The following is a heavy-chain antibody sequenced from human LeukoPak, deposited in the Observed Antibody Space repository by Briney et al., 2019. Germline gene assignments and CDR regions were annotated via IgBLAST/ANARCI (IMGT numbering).Heavy chain of an antibody. CDR3: ASPSSGQSFDI. Sequence: GGSLRLSCAASGFTFDDYAMHWVRQAPGKGLEWVSVIYTGGNTYYADSVKGRFTISRDNSKNTLYLQMHSLRAEDTAVYYCASPSSGQSFDIWGQGTMVTVSS. CDR2: IYTGGNT. D-gene: IGHD6-19*01. CDR1: GFTFDDYA. V-gene: IGHV3-53*01. J-gene: IGHJ3*02.